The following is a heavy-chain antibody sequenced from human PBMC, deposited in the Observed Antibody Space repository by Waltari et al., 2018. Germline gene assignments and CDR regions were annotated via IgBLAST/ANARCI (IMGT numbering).Heavy chain of an antibody. CDR2: IIPIVGTA. Sequence: QEVLVQSGVEVKKPGSSVKVSCKASGGTFSSYAIIWVRQAPGQGLEWRGGIIPIVGTANDAQKFQGRVTITADESTSTAYMELRSLRSEDTAVYYCARTHYGGNNHFDYGGQGTLVTVSS. D-gene: IGHD2-15*01. V-gene: IGHV1-69*01. CDR3: ARTHYGGNNHFDY. CDR1: GGTFSSYA. J-gene: IGHJ4*02.